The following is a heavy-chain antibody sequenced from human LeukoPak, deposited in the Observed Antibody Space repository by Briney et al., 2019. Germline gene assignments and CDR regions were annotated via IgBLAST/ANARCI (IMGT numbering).Heavy chain of an antibody. CDR2: FHNSGTS. CDR1: DGSISDYY. CDR3: TRGAGWLIDY. Sequence: PSETLSLTCTVSDGSISDYYRGWIRQPPGKGLEWIGYFHNSGTSTYNPSLKSRVTISADTSKNQFSLKLNSLTTADTAVYYCTRGAGWLIDYWGQGILLTVSS. J-gene: IGHJ4*02. V-gene: IGHV4-59*01. D-gene: IGHD3-16*01.